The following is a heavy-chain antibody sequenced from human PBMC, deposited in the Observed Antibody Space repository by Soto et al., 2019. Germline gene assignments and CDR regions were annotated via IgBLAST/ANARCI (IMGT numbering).Heavy chain of an antibody. J-gene: IGHJ6*03. D-gene: IGHD3-3*01. CDR2: IYYSGST. Sequence: SETLSLTCTVSGGSISSYYWSWIRQPPGKGLEWIGYIYYSGSTNYNPSLKSRVTISVDTSKNQFSLKLSSVTAADTAVYYCARHVDFRPGYYYYSVHGWCTGTTVTLS. CDR3: ARHVDFRPGYYYYSVHG. V-gene: IGHV4-59*08. CDR1: GGSISSYY.